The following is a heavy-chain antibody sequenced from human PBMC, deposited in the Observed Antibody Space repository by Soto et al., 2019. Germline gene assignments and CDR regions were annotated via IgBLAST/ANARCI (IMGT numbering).Heavy chain of an antibody. Sequence: GGSLRLSCAASGFPFSSYGMHWVRQAPGKGLEWVAVIWYDGSNKYYADSVKGRFTISRDNSKNTLYLQMNSLRAEDTAVYYCARDFGLNSNYDLDYWGQGTLVTVSS. CDR1: GFPFSSYG. CDR2: IWYDGSNK. V-gene: IGHV3-33*01. D-gene: IGHD4-4*01. CDR3: ARDFGLNSNYDLDY. J-gene: IGHJ4*02.